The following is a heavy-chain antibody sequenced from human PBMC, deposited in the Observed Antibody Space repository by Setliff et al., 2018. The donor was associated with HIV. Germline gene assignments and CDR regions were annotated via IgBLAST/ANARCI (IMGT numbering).Heavy chain of an antibody. CDR2: LPHSGAT. CDR3: ARRAYYDFWSGFYLSIANRFDS. V-gene: IGHV4-39*01. Sequence: KPSETLSLTCTVSGGSIRSRDYSWGWIRQPPGKGLEWIVSLPHSGATFYNPSLRSRVTTSEDTSKNQFSLRLSSVTAADTAVYYCARRAYYDFWSGFYLSIANRFDSWGQGILVTVSS. J-gene: IGHJ5*01. CDR1: GGSIRSRDYS. D-gene: IGHD3-3*01.